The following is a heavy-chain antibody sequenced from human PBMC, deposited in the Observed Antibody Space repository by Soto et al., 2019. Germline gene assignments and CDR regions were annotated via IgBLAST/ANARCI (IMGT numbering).Heavy chain of an antibody. J-gene: IGHJ4*02. Sequence: PSETLSLTCTVSGGSISSGDYYWSWIRQPPGKGLEWIGYIYYSGSTYYNPSLKSRVTISVDTSKNQFSLKLSSVTAADTAVYYCSISSGWDMFDYWGQGTLVTVSS. CDR3: SISSGWDMFDY. V-gene: IGHV4-30-4*01. CDR1: GGSISSGDYY. D-gene: IGHD6-19*01. CDR2: IYYSGST.